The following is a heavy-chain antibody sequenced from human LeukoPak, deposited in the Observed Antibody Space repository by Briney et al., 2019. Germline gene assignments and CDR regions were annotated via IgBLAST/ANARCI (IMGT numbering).Heavy chain of an antibody. V-gene: IGHV4-61*02. CDR3: ARAWGGGETYSSLYYYYYMDV. CDR2: IYTSGST. D-gene: IGHD2-21*01. CDR1: GGSISSGSYY. Sequence: SETLSLTCTVSGGSISSGSYYWSWIRQPAGKGLEWIGRIYTSGSTNYNPSLKSRVTISVDTSKNQFSLKLSSVTAADTAVYYCARAWGGGETYSSLYYYYYMDVWGKGTTVTVSS. J-gene: IGHJ6*03.